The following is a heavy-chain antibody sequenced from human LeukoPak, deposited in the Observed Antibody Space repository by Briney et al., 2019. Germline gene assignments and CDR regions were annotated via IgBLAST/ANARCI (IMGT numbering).Heavy chain of an antibody. CDR1: GGTFSSYA. V-gene: IGHV1-69*13. D-gene: IGHD1-7*01. CDR2: IIPIFGTA. CDR3: ATDAKYNWNYTNWFDS. Sequence: SVKVSCKASGGTFSSYAISWVRQAPGQGLEWMGGIIPIFGTANYAQKFQGRVTITADESTSTAYMELSSLRSEATAVYYCATDAKYNWNYTNWFDSWGQGALVTVSS. J-gene: IGHJ5*01.